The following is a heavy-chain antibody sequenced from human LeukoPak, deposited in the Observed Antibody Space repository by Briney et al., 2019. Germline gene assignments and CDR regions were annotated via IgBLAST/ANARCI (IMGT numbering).Heavy chain of an antibody. V-gene: IGHV1-18*04. CDR1: GYTFTSYG. J-gene: IGHJ4*02. CDR2: ISAYNGNT. D-gene: IGHD3-10*01. CDR3: ARLGEGIYGSWSFSWYFDY. Sequence: GASVKVSCKASGYTFTSYGISWVRQAPGQGLEWMGWISAYNGNTNYAQKLQGRVTMTTDTSTSTAYMELRSLRSDDTAVYYCARLGEGIYGSWSFSWYFDYWGQGTLVTVSS.